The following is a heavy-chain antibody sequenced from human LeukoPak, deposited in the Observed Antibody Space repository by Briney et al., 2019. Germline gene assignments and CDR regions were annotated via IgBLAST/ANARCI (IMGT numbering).Heavy chain of an antibody. D-gene: IGHD3-10*01. CDR2: SSDYNGHK. J-gene: IGHJ4*02. CDR1: GYTFTGYG. V-gene: IGHV1-18*04. Sequence: AASVKVSCKASGYTFTGYGISWVRQAPGQGLEWMGWSSDYNGHKNYAQRLQGRVTMTTDTSTNIAYIELRSLIPDDAAVYYSARDRYGTGSYDYWGQGTLVAVSS. CDR3: ARDRYGTGSYDY.